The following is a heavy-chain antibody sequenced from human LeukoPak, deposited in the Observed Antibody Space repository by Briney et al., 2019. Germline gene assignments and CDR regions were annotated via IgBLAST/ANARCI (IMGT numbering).Heavy chain of an antibody. CDR3: ARVPNYYGSGSYAAYYYYYGMDV. J-gene: IGHJ6*02. Sequence: SETLSLTCTVSGGSISSSSYYWGWIRQPPGKGLEWIGSIYYSGSTYYNPSLKSRVTISVDTSKNQFSLKLSSVTAADTAVYYCARVPNYYGSGSYAAYYYYYGMDVWGQGTTVTVSS. D-gene: IGHD3-10*01. CDR2: IYYSGST. V-gene: IGHV4-39*07. CDR1: GGSISSSSYY.